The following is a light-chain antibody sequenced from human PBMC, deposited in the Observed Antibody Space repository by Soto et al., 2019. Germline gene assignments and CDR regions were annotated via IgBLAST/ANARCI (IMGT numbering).Light chain of an antibody. CDR2: DAS. Sequence: EVLLTQSPATLSLSPGQRATLSCRASQSVNSYLTGYQHKPGQAPRLLISDASNRATGIPARFSGSGSGTDFTLTISSLEPEDFAVYYCQRRDNWPPTFGPGTTVEI. J-gene: IGKJ3*01. CDR3: QRRDNWPPT. CDR1: QSVNSY. V-gene: IGKV3-11*01.